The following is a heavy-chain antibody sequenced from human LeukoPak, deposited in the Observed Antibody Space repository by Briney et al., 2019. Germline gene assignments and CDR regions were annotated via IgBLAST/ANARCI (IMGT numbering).Heavy chain of an antibody. CDR3: ARGYCSSTHCYSSVRGYYYYMDV. J-gene: IGHJ6*03. CDR1: GGSISSGGYY. CDR2: IYHSGST. Sequence: SETLSLTCTVSGGSISSGGYYWSWIRQPPGKGLEWIGYIYHSGSTYYNPSLKSRVTISVDRSKNQFSLRLSSVTAADTAVYYCARGYCSSTHCYSSVRGYYYYMDVWGKGVTVTVSS. D-gene: IGHD2-2*01. V-gene: IGHV4-30-2*01.